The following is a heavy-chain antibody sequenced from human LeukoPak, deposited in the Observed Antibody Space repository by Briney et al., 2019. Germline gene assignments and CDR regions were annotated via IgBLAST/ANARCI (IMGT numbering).Heavy chain of an antibody. CDR2: IYYSGST. V-gene: IGHV4-39*01. CDR3: ASPGRPGRAALS. Sequence: PSETLSLTCTVSGGSISSSSYYWGWIRQPPGKGLEWIGSIYYSGSTYYNPSLKSRVTISVDTSKNQFSLKLSSMTAADTAVYYCASPGRPGRAALSWGQGTLVTVSS. J-gene: IGHJ1*01. CDR1: GGSISSSSYY. D-gene: IGHD6-25*01.